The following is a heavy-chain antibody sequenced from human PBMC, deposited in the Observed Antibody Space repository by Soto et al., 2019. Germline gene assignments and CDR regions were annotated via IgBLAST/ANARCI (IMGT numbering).Heavy chain of an antibody. Sequence: EVQLVESGGGLVQPGRSLRLSCAASGFTFDDYDMHWVRQGPGKGLEWVSSISWNSGNLGYADSVKGRFTISRDNAKNSLYLQMNSLRGEDTALYYCAKGASTTVLAFNDYWGQGTMVTVSS. CDR3: AKGASTTVLAFNDY. V-gene: IGHV3-9*01. J-gene: IGHJ4*02. CDR2: ISWNSGNL. D-gene: IGHD4-17*01. CDR1: GFTFDDYD.